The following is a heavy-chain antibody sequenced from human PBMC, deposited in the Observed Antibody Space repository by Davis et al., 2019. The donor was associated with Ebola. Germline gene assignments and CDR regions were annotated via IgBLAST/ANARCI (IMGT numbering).Heavy chain of an antibody. CDR3: ATSLLPATIGWFDP. CDR2: ISPYDGNT. J-gene: IGHJ5*02. D-gene: IGHD2-2*01. Sequence: ASVKVSCKASGYTFNKYGISWVRQAPGQGLEWMGWISPYDGNTTYAQNLQGRVTMTTDTSTSTTYMELRSLRSDDTAMYYCATSLLPATIGWFDPWGQGTLVTVSS. CDR1: GYTFNKYG. V-gene: IGHV1-18*01.